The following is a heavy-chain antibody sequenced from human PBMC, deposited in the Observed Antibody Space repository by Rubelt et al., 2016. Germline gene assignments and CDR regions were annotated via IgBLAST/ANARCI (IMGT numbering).Heavy chain of an antibody. J-gene: IGHJ4*02. CDR2: DT. V-gene: IGHV5-51*01. D-gene: IGHD3-22*01. CDR3: ARRRHYYDSSGYGLDY. Sequence: DTRYSPSFQGQVTISADKSISTAYLQWSSLKASDTAMYYCARRRHYYDSSGYGLDYWGQGTLVTVSS.